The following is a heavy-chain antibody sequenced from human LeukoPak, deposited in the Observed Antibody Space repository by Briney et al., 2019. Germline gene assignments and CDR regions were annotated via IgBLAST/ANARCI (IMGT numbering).Heavy chain of an antibody. CDR3: ARVTLGYSAYEDQDVVYSFDY. D-gene: IGHD5-12*01. J-gene: IGHJ4*02. Sequence: GRSLRLSCAASGFTFSSYGMHWVRQAPGKGLEWLGVMSRDGSKTYYADSVKGRFTISRETSKNTVFLHMNSLRPEDTAVYYCARVTLGYSAYEDQDVVYSFDYWGQGTLVTVSS. CDR1: GFTFSSYG. CDR2: MSRDGSKT. V-gene: IGHV3-30*03.